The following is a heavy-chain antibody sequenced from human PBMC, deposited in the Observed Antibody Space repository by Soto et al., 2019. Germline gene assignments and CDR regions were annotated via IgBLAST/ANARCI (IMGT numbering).Heavy chain of an antibody. J-gene: IGHJ4*02. D-gene: IGHD5-18*01. CDR2: ISGSGTST. CDR3: AKEAGGGTAMFTSSFDY. CDR1: GITFSSYA. V-gene: IGHV3-23*01. Sequence: EVQLLESGGGLVQPGGSLRLSCAASGITFSSYALSWVRQAPAQGLEWVSAISGSGTSTYYADSVRGRFTISRDYSKNTLYLQMNGLRADDTAVYYCAKEAGGGTAMFTSSFDYWGQGTLVTVSS.